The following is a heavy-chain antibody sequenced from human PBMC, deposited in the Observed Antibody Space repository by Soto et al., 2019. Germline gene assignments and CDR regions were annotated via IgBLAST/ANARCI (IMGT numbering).Heavy chain of an antibody. Sequence: QVQLVQSGAEVKKPGASVKVSCKASGYTFTSYGISWVRQAPGQGLEWMGWISAHNGNTNHAQKLQGRVTMTSDTSASTADMKLRSLRSDDTAVYYCAGWTDAAAPHYWGQGSLVTVSS. J-gene: IGHJ4*02. CDR3: AGWTDAAAPHY. V-gene: IGHV1-18*01. D-gene: IGHD2-2*01. CDR1: GYTFTSYG. CDR2: ISAHNGNT.